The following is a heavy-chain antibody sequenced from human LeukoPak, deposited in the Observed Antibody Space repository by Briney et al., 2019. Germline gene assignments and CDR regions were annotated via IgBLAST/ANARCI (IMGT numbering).Heavy chain of an antibody. CDR3: ARGPQDITMIIVSLLLH. CDR1: GYTFTGYY. J-gene: IGHJ1*01. D-gene: IGHD3-22*01. CDR2: INPNSGGT. Sequence: ASVKVSCKASGYTFTGYYMHWARQAPGQGLEWMGWINPNSGGTNYAQKFQGRVTMTRDTSISTAYMELSRLRSDDTAVYYCARGPQDITMIIVSLLLHWGQGTLVTVSS. V-gene: IGHV1-2*02.